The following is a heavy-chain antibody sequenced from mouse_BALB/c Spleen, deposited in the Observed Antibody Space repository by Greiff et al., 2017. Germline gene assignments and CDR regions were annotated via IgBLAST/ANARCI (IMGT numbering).Heavy chain of an antibody. Sequence: EVKLVESGPGLVKPSQSLSLTCSVTGYSITSGYYWNWIRQFPGNKLEWMGYISYDGSNNYNPSLKNRISITRDTSKNQFFLKLNSVTTEDTATYYCARQLGLRAMDYWGQGTSVTGSS. D-gene: IGHD3-1*01. CDR1: GYSITSGYY. J-gene: IGHJ4*01. CDR2: ISYDGSN. CDR3: ARQLGLRAMDY. V-gene: IGHV3-6*02.